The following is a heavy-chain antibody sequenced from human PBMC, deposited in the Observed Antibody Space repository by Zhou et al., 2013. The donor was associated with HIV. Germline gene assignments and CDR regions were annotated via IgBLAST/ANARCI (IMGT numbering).Heavy chain of an antibody. J-gene: IGHJ4*02. D-gene: IGHD3-22*01. V-gene: IGHV1-2*02. CDR2: INPNSGGT. CDR1: GYTFTGYY. CDR3: ARDQLLYYYDSSGYPDY. Sequence: QVQLVQSGAEVKKPGASVKVSCKASGYTFTGYYMHWVRQAPGQGLEWMGWINPNSGGTNYAQKFQGRVTMTRDTSISTAYMELSRLRSDDTAVYYCARDQLLYYYDSSGYPDYWGQGTLVTVSS.